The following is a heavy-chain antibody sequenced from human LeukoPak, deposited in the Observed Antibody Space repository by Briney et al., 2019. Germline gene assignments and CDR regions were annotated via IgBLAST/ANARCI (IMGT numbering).Heavy chain of an antibody. CDR3: ARDGGSGSPDYYYGMDV. V-gene: IGHV1-69*04. J-gene: IGHJ6*02. CDR1: GGTFSSYA. Sequence: ASVKVSCKASGGTFSSYAISWVRQAPGQGLEWMGRIIPILGIANYAQKFQGRVTITADKSTSTAYMELSSLRSEDTAVYYCARDGGSGSPDYYYGMDVWGQGTTVTVSS. CDR2: IIPILGIA. D-gene: IGHD3-10*01.